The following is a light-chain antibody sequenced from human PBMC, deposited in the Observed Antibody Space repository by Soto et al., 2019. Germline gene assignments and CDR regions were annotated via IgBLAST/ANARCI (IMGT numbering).Light chain of an antibody. CDR2: EIT. Sequence: QSVLTQPPSASGSPGQSVTISCTGTSSDIGGYNFVSWYQHHPGKAPKLMIYEITKRPSGVPARFSGSKSGNTASLTVAGLQAEDEPVYYCSSYAGSNMYVFVTGTKVTVL. V-gene: IGLV2-8*01. CDR3: SSYAGSNMYV. CDR1: SSDIGGYNF. J-gene: IGLJ1*01.